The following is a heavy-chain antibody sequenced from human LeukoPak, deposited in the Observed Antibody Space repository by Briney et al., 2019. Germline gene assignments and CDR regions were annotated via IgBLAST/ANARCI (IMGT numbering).Heavy chain of an antibody. D-gene: IGHD2-2*02. V-gene: IGHV3-30*02. Sequence: GGSLRLSCAASGFTFSSYGMHWVRQAPGKGLEWVAFIRYDGSNKYYADSVKGRFTISRDNSKNTLYLQMNSLRAEDTAVYYCAKGIVVVPAAIRPDAFDIWGQGTMVTVSS. CDR2: IRYDGSNK. CDR1: GFTFSSYG. CDR3: AKGIVVVPAAIRPDAFDI. J-gene: IGHJ3*02.